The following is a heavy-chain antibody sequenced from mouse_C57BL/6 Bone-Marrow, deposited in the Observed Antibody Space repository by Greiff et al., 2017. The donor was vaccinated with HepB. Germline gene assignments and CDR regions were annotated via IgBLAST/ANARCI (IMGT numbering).Heavy chain of an antibody. V-gene: IGHV5-17*01. CDR2: ISSGSSTI. D-gene: IGHD1-1*01. Sequence: EVMLVESGGGLVKPGGSLKLSCAASGFTFSDYGMHWVRQAPEKGLEWVAYISSGSSTIYYADTVKGRFTISRDNAKNTLFLQMTSLRSEDTAMYYCAREDYYGSSLDYWGQGTTLTVSS. J-gene: IGHJ2*01. CDR1: GFTFSDYG. CDR3: AREDYYGSSLDY.